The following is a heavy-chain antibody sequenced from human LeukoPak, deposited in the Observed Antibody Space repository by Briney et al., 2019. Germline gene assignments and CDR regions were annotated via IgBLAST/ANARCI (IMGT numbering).Heavy chain of an antibody. CDR3: AKGGGSGTQNWFDP. CDR1: GFTFSSYW. CDR2: INSDGSST. V-gene: IGHV3-74*01. J-gene: IGHJ5*02. D-gene: IGHD3-10*01. Sequence: PGGSLRLSCAASGFTFSSYWMHWVRQAPGKGLVWVSRINSDGSSTSYADSVKGRFTISRDNSKNTLYLQMNSLRAEDTAVYYCAKGGGSGTQNWFDPWGQGTLVTVSS.